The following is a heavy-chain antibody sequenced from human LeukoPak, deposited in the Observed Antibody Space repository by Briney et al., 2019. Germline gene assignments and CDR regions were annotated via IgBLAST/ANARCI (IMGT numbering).Heavy chain of an antibody. V-gene: IGHV1-69*04. J-gene: IGHJ4*02. Sequence: GASVKVSCKASGGTFSSYAISWVRQAPGQGLEWMERIIPILGIANYAQKFQGRVTITADKSTSTAYMELSSLRSEDTAVYYCARGADSSGYYYGDDYWGQGTLVTVSS. CDR3: ARGADSSGYYYGDDY. CDR1: GGTFSSYA. CDR2: IIPILGIA. D-gene: IGHD3-22*01.